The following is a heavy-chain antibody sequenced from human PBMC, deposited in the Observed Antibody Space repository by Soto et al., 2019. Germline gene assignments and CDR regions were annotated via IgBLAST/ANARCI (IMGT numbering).Heavy chain of an antibody. CDR3: ARGVGDFWSGYSRSAFSFDI. V-gene: IGHV4-31*03. CDR1: GGSISSGGYY. Sequence: SETLSLTCTVSGGSISSGGYYWSWIRQHPGKGLEWIGYIYYSGSTYYNPSLKSRVTISVDTSKNQFSPKLSSVTAADTAVYYCARGVGDFWSGYSRSAFSFDIWGQGTMVTVSS. D-gene: IGHD3-3*01. J-gene: IGHJ3*02. CDR2: IYYSGST.